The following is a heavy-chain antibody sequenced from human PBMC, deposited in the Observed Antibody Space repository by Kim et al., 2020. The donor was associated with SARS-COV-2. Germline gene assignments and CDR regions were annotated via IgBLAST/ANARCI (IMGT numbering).Heavy chain of an antibody. CDR2: IKQDGSEK. D-gene: IGHD3-9*01. CDR3: ARDLLHRAYYDILTGYDY. V-gene: IGHV3-7*03. Sequence: GGSLRLSCAASGFTFSSYWMSWVRQAPGKGLEWVANIKQDGSEKYYVDSVKGRFTISRDNAKNSLYLQMNSLRAEDTAVYYCARDLLHRAYYDILTGYDYWGQGTLVTVSS. CDR1: GFTFSSYW. J-gene: IGHJ4*02.